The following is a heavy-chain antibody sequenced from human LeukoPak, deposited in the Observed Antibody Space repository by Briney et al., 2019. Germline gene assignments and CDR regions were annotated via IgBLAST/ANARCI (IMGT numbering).Heavy chain of an antibody. CDR2: IYYSGST. V-gene: IGHV4-31*03. D-gene: IGHD3-10*01. Sequence: SQTLSLTRTVSGGSISSGGYYWSWIRQHPGKGLEWIGYIYYSGSTYYNPSLKSRVTISVDTSKNQFSLKLSSVTAADTAVYYCARDIPMVRGVIMRGSGMDVWGQGTTVTVSS. CDR3: ARDIPMVRGVIMRGSGMDV. J-gene: IGHJ6*02. CDR1: GGSISSGGYY.